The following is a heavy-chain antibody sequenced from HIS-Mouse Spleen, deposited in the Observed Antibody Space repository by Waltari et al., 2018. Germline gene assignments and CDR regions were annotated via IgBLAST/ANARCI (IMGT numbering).Heavy chain of an antibody. Sequence: EVPLLESGGGLVQRGGSLSLCRAAAGSTFRGYAMGWVRQAPGSGMAGVARMRRSGGSTADPDGVEGRFTCPSDASTSALDLQTTSSTAEDTAVYYGAKGWPMRKTVDTRMACDYFAQGTLGSV. CDR3: AKGWPMRKTVDTRMACDY. D-gene: IGHD5-18*01. J-gene: IGHJ4*02. CDR1: GSTFRGYA. V-gene: IGHV3-23*01. CDR2: MRRSGGST.